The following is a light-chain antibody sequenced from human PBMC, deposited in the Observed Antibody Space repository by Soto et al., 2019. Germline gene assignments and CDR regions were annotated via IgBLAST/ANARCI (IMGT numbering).Light chain of an antibody. CDR2: GNS. CDR3: QSYDDSLSAHYV. CDR1: SSNIGSTYD. V-gene: IGLV1-40*01. J-gene: IGLJ1*01. Sequence: QSVLTQPPSMSGAPGQRVTISCTGSSSNIGSTYDVQWYQQLPGTAPKLLIYGNSNRPSGVPDRFSASKSGTSASLAITGLQADDEADYYCQSYDDSLSAHYVFGTRTKLTVL.